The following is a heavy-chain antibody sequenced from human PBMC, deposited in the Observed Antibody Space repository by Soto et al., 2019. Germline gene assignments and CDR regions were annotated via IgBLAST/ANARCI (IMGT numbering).Heavy chain of an antibody. Sequence: GGSLRLSCAASGFTFSGSAMHWVRQASGKGLEWIGRIRSKANSYATAYAASVKGRFTISRDDSKNTAYLQMNSLKTEDTAVYYCTSMAMVRGERHFDYWGQGTLVTVSS. V-gene: IGHV3-73*01. D-gene: IGHD3-10*01. J-gene: IGHJ4*02. CDR3: TSMAMVRGERHFDY. CDR1: GFTFSGSA. CDR2: IRSKANSYAT.